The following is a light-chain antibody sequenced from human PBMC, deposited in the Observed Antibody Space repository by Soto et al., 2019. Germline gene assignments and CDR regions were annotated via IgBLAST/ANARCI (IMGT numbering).Light chain of an antibody. V-gene: IGLV2-14*03. Sequence: QSALTQPASVSGSPGQSITISCTGTSTDIGRYNYVSWYQQHPGKAPKLMIYDVSNRPSGVSNRFSGSKSGNTASLTISGHQAEDEADYYCSSYTSSSTYVFGTGTKLTVL. CDR2: DVS. CDR1: STDIGRYNY. J-gene: IGLJ1*01. CDR3: SSYTSSSTYV.